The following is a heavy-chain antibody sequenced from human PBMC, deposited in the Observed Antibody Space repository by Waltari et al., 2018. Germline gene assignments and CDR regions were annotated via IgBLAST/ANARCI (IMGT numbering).Heavy chain of an antibody. CDR3: ARDWLGDGYNAGWGGENWFDP. J-gene: IGHJ5*02. CDR2: IIPIFGTA. D-gene: IGHD3-10*01. CDR1: GGTFSSYA. V-gene: IGHV1-69*01. Sequence: QVQLVQSGAEVKKPGSSVKVSCKASGGTFSSYAISWVRQAPGQGLEWMGGIIPIFGTANYAQKFQGWVTITADESTSTAYMELSSLRSEDTAVYYCARDWLGDGYNAGWGGENWFDPWGQGTLVTVSS.